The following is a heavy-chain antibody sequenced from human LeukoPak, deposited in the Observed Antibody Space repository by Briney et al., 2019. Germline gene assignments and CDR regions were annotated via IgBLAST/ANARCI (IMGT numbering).Heavy chain of an antibody. CDR1: GITFRSYG. Sequence: PGRSLRLSCAASGITFRSYGMHWVRQAPGKGLEWVAVISYDGSHKYYADSVKGRFTISRDNSKNTLYLQMNSLRAEDTAVYYCASRGYFDWPIGAFDYWGQGTLVTVSS. CDR2: ISYDGSHK. CDR3: ASRGYFDWPIGAFDY. J-gene: IGHJ4*02. D-gene: IGHD3-9*01. V-gene: IGHV3-30*03.